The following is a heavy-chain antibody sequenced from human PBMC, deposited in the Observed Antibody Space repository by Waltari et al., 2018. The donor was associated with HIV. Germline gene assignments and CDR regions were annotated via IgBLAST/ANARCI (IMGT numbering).Heavy chain of an antibody. CDR3: ASEGELVPLIY. V-gene: IGHV3-33*08. CDR1: GFTFRSCC. J-gene: IGHJ4*02. Sequence: QVQLVQSGGGVVQPGRYLRLSCAASGFTFRSCCMHWVRQAPGKGLEWVAVIWHDGTNEDYADSVKGRFTISRDNFKNTLYLQMNSLRPEDTAIYYCASEGELVPLIYWGQGTLVTVSS. D-gene: IGHD1-7*01. CDR2: IWHDGTNE.